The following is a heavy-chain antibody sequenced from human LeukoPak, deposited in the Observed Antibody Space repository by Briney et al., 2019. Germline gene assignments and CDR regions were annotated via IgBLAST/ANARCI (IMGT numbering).Heavy chain of an antibody. J-gene: IGHJ4*02. CDR2: IVASGATT. V-gene: IGHV3-23*01. Sequence: GGSLRLSCAASGFTFSNHGMNWVRQAPGKGLEWVSGIVASGATTYYADSVKGRFTISRDNSQNTLYLQMHSLRADDTAVYYCAKGSGSFGRYSFDYWGQGTLLTVSS. D-gene: IGHD1-26*01. CDR3: AKGSGSFGRYSFDY. CDR1: GFTFSNHG.